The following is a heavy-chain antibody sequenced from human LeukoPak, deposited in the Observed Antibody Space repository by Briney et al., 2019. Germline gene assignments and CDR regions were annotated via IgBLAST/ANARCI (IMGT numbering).Heavy chain of an antibody. CDR2: IYYSGST. J-gene: IGHJ4*02. CDR1: GGSISSGGYY. V-gene: IGHV4-31*03. CDR3: AREATVTSIDY. D-gene: IGHD4-17*01. Sequence: SQTLSLTCTVSGGSISSGGYYWSWIRQHPGKGLEWIGYIYYSGSTYYNPSLKSRVTISVDTSKNQFSLKLSSVTAADTAVYYCAREATVTSIDYWGQGTLVAVTS.